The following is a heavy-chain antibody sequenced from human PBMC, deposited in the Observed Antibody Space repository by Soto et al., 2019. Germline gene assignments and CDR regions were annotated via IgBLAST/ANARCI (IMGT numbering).Heavy chain of an antibody. CDR1: GFTSSNYA. CDR2: ISYDGRDE. J-gene: IGHJ4*02. V-gene: IGHV3-30*04. Sequence: QVQLVESGGGVVQPGRSLRLSCTASGFTSSNYAIHWVRQAPGKGLEWVALISYDGRDEYYADSVKGRFTISRDNSKNTLYLQMNSLRAEDTGMFYCARDSRTDGYKYDYFDYWGQGTLVTVSS. CDR3: ARDSRTDGYKYDYFDY. D-gene: IGHD5-12*01.